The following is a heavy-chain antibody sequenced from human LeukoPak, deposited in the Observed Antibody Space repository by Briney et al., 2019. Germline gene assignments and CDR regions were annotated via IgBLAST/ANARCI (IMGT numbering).Heavy chain of an antibody. CDR1: GGSISSYY. D-gene: IGHD2-2*01. CDR3: ARVYCSSTSCLWGIAFDI. V-gene: IGHV4-59*01. J-gene: IGHJ3*02. Sequence: SETLSLTCTVSGGSISSYYWSWIRQPPGKGLEWIGYIYYSGSTNYIPSLKSRVTISVDTSQNQFSLKLSSVTAADTAVYYCARVYCSSTSCLWGIAFDIWGQGTMVTVSS. CDR2: IYYSGST.